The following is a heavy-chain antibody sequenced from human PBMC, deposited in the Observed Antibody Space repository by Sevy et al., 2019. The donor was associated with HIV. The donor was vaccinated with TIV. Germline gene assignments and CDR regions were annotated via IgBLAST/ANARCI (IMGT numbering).Heavy chain of an antibody. Sequence: GGSLRLSCAAPGFTVSSNYMSWVRQAPGKGLEWVSVIYSGGSTYYADSVKDRFSISRDNSKNTLYLQMSSLRAEDTAVYYCARDSPMTTVVTVGYYGMDVWGQGTTVTVSS. J-gene: IGHJ6*02. V-gene: IGHV3-66*01. CDR2: IYSGGST. CDR1: GFTVSSNY. CDR3: ARDSPMTTVVTVGYYGMDV. D-gene: IGHD4-17*01.